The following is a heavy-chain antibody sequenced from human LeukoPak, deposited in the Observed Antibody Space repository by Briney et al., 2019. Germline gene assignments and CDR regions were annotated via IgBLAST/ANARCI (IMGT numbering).Heavy chain of an antibody. CDR1: GFSFSRYD. CDR3: ARDRGYSGYDLRY. D-gene: IGHD5-12*01. J-gene: IGHJ4*02. Sequence: GGSLRLSCVASGFSFSRYDMHWVRQAPGKGLEWVAVISDDGRIKIYGDSVKGRFTISRDNSKNTLYLQMNTLRTEDTAVYYCARDRGYSGYDLRYWGQGTLVTVSS. V-gene: IGHV3-30*04. CDR2: ISDDGRIK.